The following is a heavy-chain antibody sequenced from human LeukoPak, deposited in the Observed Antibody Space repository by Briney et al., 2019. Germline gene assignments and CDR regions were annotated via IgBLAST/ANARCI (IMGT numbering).Heavy chain of an antibody. CDR3: ALISRGYYYGYFDY. D-gene: IGHD3-22*01. J-gene: IGHJ4*02. V-gene: IGHV3-9*01. CDR2: ISWNSGSI. Sequence: GGSLRLSCAASGFTFDDYAMHWVRQAPGKGLEWVSGISWNSGSIGYADSVKGRFTISRDNAKNSLYLQMNSLRAEDTALYYCALISRGYYYGYFDYWGQGTLVTVSS. CDR1: GFTFDDYA.